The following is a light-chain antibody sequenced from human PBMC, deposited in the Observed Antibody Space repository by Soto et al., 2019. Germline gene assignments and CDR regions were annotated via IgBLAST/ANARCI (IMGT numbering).Light chain of an antibody. J-gene: IGKJ5*01. CDR3: QQRSNWPPST. CDR2: DAS. V-gene: IGKV3-11*01. Sequence: EIVLTQSPATLSLSPGDRATLXXRASQSVSSYLAWDQQKPGQAPRLXXYDASNRATGIPARFSGSGSGTDFTLTISSLEPEDFAVYYCQQRSNWPPSTFGQGTRLEIK. CDR1: QSVSSY.